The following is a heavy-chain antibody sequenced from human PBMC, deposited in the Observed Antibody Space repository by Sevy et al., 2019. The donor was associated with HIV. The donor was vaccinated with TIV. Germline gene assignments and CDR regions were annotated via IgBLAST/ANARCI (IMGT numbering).Heavy chain of an antibody. Sequence: GGSLRLSCAASGFTFSSYGMHWVRQAPGKGLEWVAVISYDGSNKYYADSVKGRFTISRDNSKNTLYLQMNSLRAEDTAVYYCAKGIVAWYFLEWLYYYYYGMDVWGQGTTVTVSS. J-gene: IGHJ6*02. CDR2: ISYDGSNK. D-gene: IGHD3-3*01. CDR3: AKGIVAWYFLEWLYYYYYGMDV. V-gene: IGHV3-30*18. CDR1: GFTFSSYG.